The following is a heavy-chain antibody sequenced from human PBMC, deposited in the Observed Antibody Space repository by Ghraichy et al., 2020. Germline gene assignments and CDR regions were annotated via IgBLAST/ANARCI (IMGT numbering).Heavy chain of an antibody. CDR1: GGSIRRNY. Sequence: SETLSLTCSVSGGSIRRNYWSWIRQPPGMGLEWIGYIFYSGTTNYNPVLKSRVTLSVDTSKNQFSLTVWSVNAADTAVYYCARNRGSSSYDYYGMDVWGQGTTVTVSS. CDR3: ARNRGSSSYDYYGMDV. CDR2: IFYSGTT. V-gene: IGHV4-59*01. J-gene: IGHJ6*02. D-gene: IGHD1-14*01.